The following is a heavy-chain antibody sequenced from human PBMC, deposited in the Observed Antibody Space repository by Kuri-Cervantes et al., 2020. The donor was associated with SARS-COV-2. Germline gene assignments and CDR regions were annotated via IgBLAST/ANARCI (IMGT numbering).Heavy chain of an antibody. CDR3: ASSMATHTLLSY. Sequence: ASVKVSCKASGYTFTSYGISWVRQAPGQGLEWMGWISAYNGNTNYAQKLQGRVTMTTDTSTSTAYMELRSLRSDDTAVYYCASSMATHTLLSYWGQGTLVTVSS. CDR2: ISAYNGNT. V-gene: IGHV1-18*01. J-gene: IGHJ4*02. D-gene: IGHD5-24*01. CDR1: GYTFTSYG.